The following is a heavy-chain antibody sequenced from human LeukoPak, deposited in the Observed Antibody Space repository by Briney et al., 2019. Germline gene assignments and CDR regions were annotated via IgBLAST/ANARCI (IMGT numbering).Heavy chain of an antibody. Sequence: ASVKVSCKASGYTFVNYFIHWVRQAPGQGLERMGIINPSDGGKTYAQKFQGRVTMTRDTSTSTVYMELGSLRSDDTAVYYCVRAYNREAVAGTTFAPFDYWGQGTLVTVSS. V-gene: IGHV1-46*01. D-gene: IGHD6-19*01. CDR3: VRAYNREAVAGTTFAPFDY. J-gene: IGHJ4*02. CDR1: GYTFVNYF. CDR2: INPSDGGK.